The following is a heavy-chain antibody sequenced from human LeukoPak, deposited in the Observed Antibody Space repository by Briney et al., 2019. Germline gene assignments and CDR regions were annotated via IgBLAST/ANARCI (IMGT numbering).Heavy chain of an antibody. CDR1: GYTLTELS. V-gene: IGHV1-24*01. CDR3: ARISGRWGEFDY. Sequence: ASVKVSCKVSGYTLTELSMHWVRQAPGKGLEWMGGFDPEDGETIYAQKFQGRVTMTEDTSTDTAYMELSSLRSEDTAVYYCARISGRWGEFDYWGQGTLVTVSS. J-gene: IGHJ4*02. CDR2: FDPEDGET. D-gene: IGHD2-15*01.